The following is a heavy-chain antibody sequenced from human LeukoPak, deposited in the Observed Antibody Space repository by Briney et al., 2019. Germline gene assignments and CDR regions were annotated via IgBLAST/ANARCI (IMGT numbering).Heavy chain of an antibody. D-gene: IGHD3-22*01. J-gene: IGHJ4*02. CDR2: IKSKTDGGTT. Sequence: PGGSLRLSCAASGLTFSNAWMNWVRQAPGKGLEWVGRIKSKTDGGTTDYAAPVKGRLTISRDDSKNTLYLQMNSLKTEDTAVYYCTIDGDYYDSSTNFDYWGQGTLVTVSS. CDR1: GLTFSNAW. V-gene: IGHV3-15*07. CDR3: TIDGDYYDSSTNFDY.